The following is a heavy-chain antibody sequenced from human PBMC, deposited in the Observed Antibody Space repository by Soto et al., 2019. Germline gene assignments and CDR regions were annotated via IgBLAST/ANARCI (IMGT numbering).Heavy chain of an antibody. V-gene: IGHV3-23*01. Sequence: LRLSCAASGFTFSSYAMSWVRQAPGKGLEWVSSISGSGGRTYYADSVKGRFTISRDNSKNTLYVQMSSLRAEDTAVYYCAKDRTDTTMVSRIDYWGQGTLLTVSS. CDR3: AKDRTDTTMVSRIDY. CDR1: GFTFSSYA. J-gene: IGHJ4*02. D-gene: IGHD5-18*01. CDR2: ISGSGGRT.